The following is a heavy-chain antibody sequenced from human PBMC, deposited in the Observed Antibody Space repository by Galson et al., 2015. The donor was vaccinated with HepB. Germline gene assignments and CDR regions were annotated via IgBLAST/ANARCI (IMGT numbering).Heavy chain of an antibody. CDR3: AKGEWELRNRYFDY. CDR2: ISGSGGST. Sequence: LRLSCAASGFTFSSYAMSWVRQAPGKGLEWVSAISGSGGSTYYADSVKGRFTISRDNSKNTLYLQMNSLRAEDTAVYYCAKGEWELRNRYFDYWGQGTLVTVSS. CDR1: GFTFSSYA. J-gene: IGHJ4*02. D-gene: IGHD1-26*01. V-gene: IGHV3-23*01.